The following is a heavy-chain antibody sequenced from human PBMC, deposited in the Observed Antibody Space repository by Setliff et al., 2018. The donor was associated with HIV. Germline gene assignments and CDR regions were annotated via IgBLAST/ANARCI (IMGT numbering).Heavy chain of an antibody. CDR1: GFTFSGAE. J-gene: IGHJ5*02. V-gene: IGHV3-73*01. D-gene: IGHD6-19*01. CDR2: IRSKADKYAT. CDR3: LLPCTSGWHNWLDP. Sequence: PGESLKISCAASGFTFSGAEIHWVRQVSGKGLEWVGHIRSKADKYATEYGASAKGRFIISRDDSKKPAYLQMSSLKTEDTAMYYCLLPCTSGWHNWLDPWGQGTLVTVSS.